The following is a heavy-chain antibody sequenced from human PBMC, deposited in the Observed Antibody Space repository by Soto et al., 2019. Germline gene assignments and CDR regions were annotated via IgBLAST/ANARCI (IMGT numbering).Heavy chain of an antibody. CDR2: IIPIFGTA. V-gene: IGHV1-69*06. CDR1: GGTFSSYA. D-gene: IGHD2-2*01. CDR3: ARDCSSTSCLRGGYYYYYGMDV. Sequence: SVKVSCKASGGTFSSYAISWVRQAPGQGLEWMGGIIPIFGTANYAQKFQGRVTITADKSTSTAYMELSSLRSEDTAVYYCARDCSSTSCLRGGYYYYYGMDVWGQGTTVTVSS. J-gene: IGHJ6*02.